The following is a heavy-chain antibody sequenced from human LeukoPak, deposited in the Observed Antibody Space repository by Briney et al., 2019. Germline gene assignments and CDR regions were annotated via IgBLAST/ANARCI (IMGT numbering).Heavy chain of an antibody. Sequence: SETLSLTCTVSGGSISSYYWSWIRQPPGKGLEWIGYIYYSGSTNYNPSLKSRVTISVATSKNQFSLKLSSVTAADTAVYYCARHGYCSGGSCYSPVEYYYYGLDVWGQGTTVTVSS. CDR1: GGSISSYY. J-gene: IGHJ6*02. D-gene: IGHD2-15*01. V-gene: IGHV4-59*08. CDR2: IYYSGST. CDR3: ARHGYCSGGSCYSPVEYYYYGLDV.